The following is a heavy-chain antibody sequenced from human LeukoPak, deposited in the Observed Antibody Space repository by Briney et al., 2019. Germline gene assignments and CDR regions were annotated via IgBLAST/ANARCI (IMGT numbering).Heavy chain of an antibody. Sequence: GGSLRLSCAASGFSFSNFAMRWVRQAPGKSLEWVAAISGSGATTYYGDSVKGRSTISRDNSNITLYLEMHSLRAEDTAVYYCAKANPGAWYSFFDFWGLGTLVTVAS. CDR1: GFSFSNFA. D-gene: IGHD2-21*02. CDR2: ISGSGATT. J-gene: IGHJ4*02. CDR3: AKANPGAWYSFFDF. V-gene: IGHV3-23*01.